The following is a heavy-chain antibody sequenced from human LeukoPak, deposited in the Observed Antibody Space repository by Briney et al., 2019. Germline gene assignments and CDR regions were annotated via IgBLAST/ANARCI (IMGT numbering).Heavy chain of an antibody. CDR1: GFTFSSYA. Sequence: PGGSLRLSCAASGFTFSSYAMHWVRQAPGKGLEWVAVISYDGSNKYYADSVKGRFTISGDNPKNTLYLQMNSLRAEDTAVYYCAKGGPTGDLRSPGRDWWGQGALVTVSS. J-gene: IGHJ4*02. D-gene: IGHD1-1*01. CDR2: ISYDGSNK. V-gene: IGHV3-30-3*01. CDR3: AKGGPTGDLRSPGRDW.